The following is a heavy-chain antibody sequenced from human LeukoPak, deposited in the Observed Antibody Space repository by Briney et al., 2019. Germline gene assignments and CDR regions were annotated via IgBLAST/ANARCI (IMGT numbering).Heavy chain of an antibody. J-gene: IGHJ4*02. CDR1: GGSISSYY. CDR3: ARDQQWLAHFDY. V-gene: IGHV4-4*07. CDR2: IYTSGST. Sequence: SETLSLTCTVSGGSISSYYCSWIRQPAGKGLEWIGRIYTSGSTNYNPSLKSRVTMSVDTSKNQFSLKLSSVTAADTAVYYCARDQQWLAHFDYWGQGTLVTVSS. D-gene: IGHD6-19*01.